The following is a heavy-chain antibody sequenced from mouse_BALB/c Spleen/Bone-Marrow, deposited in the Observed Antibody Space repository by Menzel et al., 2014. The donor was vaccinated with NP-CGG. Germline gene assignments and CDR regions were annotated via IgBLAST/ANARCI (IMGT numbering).Heavy chain of an antibody. Sequence: QVQLQQSGAELAKPGASLKMSCKASGYTFXSYWMHWVKQRPGQGLEWIGYINPSTDYTEYDQKFKDKATLTADKSSSTAFMQLSSLTSEDSAVYYCARRAYGGSYGFAYWGQGTLVTVSA. V-gene: IGHV1-7*01. CDR1: GYTFXSYW. D-gene: IGHD1-1*01. CDR2: INPSTDYT. CDR3: ARRAYGGSYGFAY. J-gene: IGHJ3*01.